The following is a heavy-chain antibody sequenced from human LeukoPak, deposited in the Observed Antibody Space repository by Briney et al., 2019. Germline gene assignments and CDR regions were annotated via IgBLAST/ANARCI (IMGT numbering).Heavy chain of an antibody. D-gene: IGHD3-16*02. V-gene: IGHV1-2*06. CDR2: INPNSGGT. CDR3: ARDRRIMITFGGVIATPGY. CDR1: GYTFTGYY. Sequence: ASVKVSCKASGYTFTGYYMHWVRQAPGQGLEWMGRINPNSGGTNYAQKFQGRVTITRDTSISTAYMELSRLRSDDTAVYSCARDRRIMITFGGVIATPGYWGQGTLVTVSS. J-gene: IGHJ4*02.